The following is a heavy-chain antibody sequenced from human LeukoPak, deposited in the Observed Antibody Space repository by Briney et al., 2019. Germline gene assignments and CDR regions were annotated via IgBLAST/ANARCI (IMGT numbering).Heavy chain of an antibody. CDR1: GFTFSSYG. CDR3: AKAGSYRATIDY. J-gene: IGHJ4*02. D-gene: IGHD1-26*01. Sequence: GRSLRLSCAASGFTFSSYGMHWVRQAPGKGLEWVAVISYDGSNKYYADSVKGRFTISRDNSKNTLYLQINSLRAEDTAVYYCAKAGSYRATIDYWGQGTLVTVSS. CDR2: ISYDGSNK. V-gene: IGHV3-30*18.